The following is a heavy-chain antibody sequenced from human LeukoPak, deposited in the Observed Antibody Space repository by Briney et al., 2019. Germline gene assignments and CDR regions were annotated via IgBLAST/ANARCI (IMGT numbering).Heavy chain of an antibody. CDR2: ISGNSATT. CDR3: ARDSAGEGDY. D-gene: IGHD2-21*01. CDR1: GFMFSNYA. J-gene: IGHJ4*02. V-gene: IGHV3-23*01. Sequence: GGSLRLSCAASGFMFSNYAMSWVRQAPGKGLEWVSTISGNSATTYYADSVKGRFTISSDTSKNTLYLQMNSLRAEDTAVYYCARDSAGEGDYWGQGTLVTVSS.